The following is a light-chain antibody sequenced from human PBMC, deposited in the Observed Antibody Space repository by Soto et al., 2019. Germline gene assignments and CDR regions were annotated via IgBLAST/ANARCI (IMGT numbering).Light chain of an antibody. CDR3: SSYAGSTVV. V-gene: IGLV2-14*01. Sequence: QSALTQPASVSGSPGQSITISCTGTSSDVGGYNYVSWYQQHPGKAPKLMIYEVSNRPSGVSNRFSGSKSGNTASLTISGLVAADAADSYCSSYAGSTVVFGGGTKLTVL. CDR2: EVS. J-gene: IGLJ2*01. CDR1: SSDVGGYNY.